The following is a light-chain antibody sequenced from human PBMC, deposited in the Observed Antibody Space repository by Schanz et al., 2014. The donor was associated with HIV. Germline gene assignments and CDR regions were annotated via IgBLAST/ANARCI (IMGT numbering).Light chain of an antibody. CDR2: DVT. CDR1: SSDVGGYNY. V-gene: IGLV2-8*01. J-gene: IGLJ3*02. CDR3: QSYDTSLSGGV. Sequence: QSALTQPASVSGSPGQSITISCTGTSSDVGGYNYVSWYQQHPGKAPKLMIYDVTKRPSGVPDRFSGSKSGNTASLTVSGLQAEDEADYYCQSYDTSLSGGVFGGGTKLTVL.